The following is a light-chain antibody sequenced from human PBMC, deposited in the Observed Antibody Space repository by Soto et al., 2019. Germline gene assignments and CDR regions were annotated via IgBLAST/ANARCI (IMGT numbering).Light chain of an antibody. CDR2: AAS. Sequence: DIPMTQSPSALSASVGDSVNITCRVSQGISTYLVWYQHKPGPVTKLLIFAASTLQSRVPSRLSGSGAGTDFPRTISSLQTEDVATYYYQNYNGAPWAFGHVTKVDIK. CDR1: QGISTY. CDR3: QNYNGAPWA. J-gene: IGKJ1*01. V-gene: IGKV1-27*01.